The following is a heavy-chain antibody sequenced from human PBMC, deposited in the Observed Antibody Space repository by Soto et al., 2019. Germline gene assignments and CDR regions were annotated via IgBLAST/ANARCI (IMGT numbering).Heavy chain of an antibody. D-gene: IGHD4-4*01. CDR2: MYYSGTT. CDR1: AGSISSGTYY. Sequence: QVQLQESGPGLVKPSQTLSLTCTVSAGSISSGTYYWNWIRQHPGKGLGWIGYMYYSGTTYYNPSLQSRVTISGDTSKNQFSLKLSSVTVADTAVYYCARGNDFRTGWFDPWGQGIMVTVSS. J-gene: IGHJ5*02. CDR3: ARGNDFRTGWFDP. V-gene: IGHV4-31*03.